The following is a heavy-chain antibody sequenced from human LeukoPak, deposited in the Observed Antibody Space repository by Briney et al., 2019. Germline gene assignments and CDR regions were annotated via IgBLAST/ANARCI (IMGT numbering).Heavy chain of an antibody. J-gene: IGHJ6*02. CDR1: GFTFSSYE. V-gene: IGHV3-48*03. Sequence: PGGSLRLSCAASGFTFSSYEMNWVRQAPGKGLEWVSYISSSGGTIYYADSVKGRFTISRDNAKNSLYLQMNSLRAEDTAVYYCARSPSGARGYYYYGMDVWGQGTTVTVSS. D-gene: IGHD1-26*01. CDR2: ISSSGGTI. CDR3: ARSPSGARGYYYYGMDV.